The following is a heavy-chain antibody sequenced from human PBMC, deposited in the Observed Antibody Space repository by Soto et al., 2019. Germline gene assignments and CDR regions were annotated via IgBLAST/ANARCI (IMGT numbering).Heavy chain of an antibody. V-gene: IGHV3-7*01. J-gene: IGHJ4*02. CDR2: IKSDGSDK. CDR1: GFSVNNYG. D-gene: IGHD4-17*01. Sequence: HPXGSLIVTCAGSGFSVNNYGMNWVRQAPGQGLEWVANIKSDGSDKYYVDSVRGRFTTSRDNANNSLYLRMTSLRAEDSAVYYCARSRYGYGFDFWGLGTLVTVYS. CDR3: ARSRYGYGFDF.